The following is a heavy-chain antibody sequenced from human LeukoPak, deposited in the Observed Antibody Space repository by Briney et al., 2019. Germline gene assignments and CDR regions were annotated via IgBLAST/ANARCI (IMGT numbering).Heavy chain of an antibody. D-gene: IGHD2-21*02. J-gene: IGHJ4*02. CDR1: GYTFNGYY. CDR3: ARDYAGSVVMTEFAY. V-gene: IGHV1-2*02. CDR2: INPNSGDP. Sequence: ASVQVSCKASGYTFNGYYMHWVRQAPGQGLAWMGWINPNSGDPNYAQKCQGRVTMTRDTSISTAYMELSRLRSDDTAVYYCARDYAGSVVMTEFAYWGQGTLVTVSS.